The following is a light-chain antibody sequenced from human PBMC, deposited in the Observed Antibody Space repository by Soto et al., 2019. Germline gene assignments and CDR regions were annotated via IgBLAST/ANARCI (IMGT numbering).Light chain of an antibody. Sequence: EIVLTQSPGTLSLSPGERATLSCRASQSVRNNFLAWYQQKPGQAPRLLIYDASSRATGIPDRFSGGGSGTDFPLIVSRLEPEDFADYYCQQYGRSPDTFGGGTKVEIK. CDR2: DAS. CDR3: QQYGRSPDT. CDR1: QSVRNNF. J-gene: IGKJ4*01. V-gene: IGKV3-20*01.